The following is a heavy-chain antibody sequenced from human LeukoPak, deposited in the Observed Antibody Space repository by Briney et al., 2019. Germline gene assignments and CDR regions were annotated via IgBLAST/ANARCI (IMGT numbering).Heavy chain of an antibody. Sequence: SETLSLTCTVSGGSISSYYWSWIRQPPGKGLEWIGYIYYSGSTNYNPSLKSRVTISVDTSKNQFSLTLSSVTAADTAVYYCARGSAFDYYDSSGYYSGYYFDYWGQGTLVTVSS. CDR2: IYYSGST. CDR1: GGSISSYY. J-gene: IGHJ4*02. V-gene: IGHV4-59*01. D-gene: IGHD3-22*01. CDR3: ARGSAFDYYDSSGYYSGYYFDY.